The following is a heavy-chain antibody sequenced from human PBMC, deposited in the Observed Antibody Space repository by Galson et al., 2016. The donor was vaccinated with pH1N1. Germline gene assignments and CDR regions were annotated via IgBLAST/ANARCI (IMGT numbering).Heavy chain of an antibody. Sequence: SLRLSCAASGFTFSSFGMHWVRQAPGKGLKWVAVISYDGRNEYYADSVKGRFALSRDNSKNTMYMQMNSLRPEDTAMYYCAKATEFCRGGSCYANWFDPWGQGTTVTVSS. CDR3: AKATEFCRGGSCYANWFDP. CDR1: GFTFSSFG. J-gene: IGHJ5*01. D-gene: IGHD2-15*01. V-gene: IGHV3-30*18. CDR2: ISYDGRNE.